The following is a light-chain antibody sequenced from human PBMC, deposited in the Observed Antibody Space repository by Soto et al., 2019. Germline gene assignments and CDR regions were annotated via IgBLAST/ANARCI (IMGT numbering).Light chain of an antibody. CDR2: DAS. CDR3: QHFRT. CDR1: QDITNY. J-gene: IGKJ1*01. Sequence: DVQMTQSPSSLSASVGDRVTITCQASQDITNYVNWYQQKPGKAPKLLIIDASNLETGVPSGFSGSRSGTDFTFTINSLQPEDVATYYCQHFRTFGQGTRVEIK. V-gene: IGKV1-33*01.